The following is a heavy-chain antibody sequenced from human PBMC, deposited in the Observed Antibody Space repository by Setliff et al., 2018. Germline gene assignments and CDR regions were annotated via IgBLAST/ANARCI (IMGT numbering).Heavy chain of an antibody. J-gene: IGHJ6*03. D-gene: IGHD6-19*01. Sequence: PSETLSLTCTVSGGSISSYYWSWIRQPPGKGLEWIGFISYIGNTNYNPSLKSRVTMSIDTSKNQFSLKLNSVTAADMAVYYCAREQWLDPPGYYYMDVWAKGTTVTVSS. V-gene: IGHV4-59*12. CDR3: AREQWLDPPGYYYMDV. CDR2: ISYIGNT. CDR1: GGSISSYY.